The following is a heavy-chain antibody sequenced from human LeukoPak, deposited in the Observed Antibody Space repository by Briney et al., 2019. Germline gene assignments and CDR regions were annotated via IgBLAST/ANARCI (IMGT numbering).Heavy chain of an antibody. CDR3: VYGGNSGDWLY. D-gene: IGHD4-23*01. CDR2: ILHTGST. CDR1: VASISSNKW. J-gene: IGHJ4*02. Sequence: SGTLSLTCAVSVASISSNKWWAWVRQPPGKGLDWIGEILHTGSTNYNPSLKSRLTMSVDTSKNQFSLRLSSVTAADTAVYYCVYGGNSGDWLYWGQGTLVTVSS. V-gene: IGHV4-4*02.